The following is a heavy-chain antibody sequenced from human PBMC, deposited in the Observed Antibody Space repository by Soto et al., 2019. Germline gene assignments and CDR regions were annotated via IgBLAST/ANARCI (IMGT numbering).Heavy chain of an antibody. CDR1: AFSLSAGGVG. D-gene: IGHD3-3*02. Sequence: QITLKESGPTLVKPTETLSLTCAFSAFSLSAGGVGVGWIRQPPRKALEWLALIYWNDDKLFSPSFRGRLTSATDTPTNQVVLRTTNMVTEDTATYFCAHRGVHFWRDDYNWFDPWGQGIMVPVSS. V-gene: IGHV2-5*01. J-gene: IGHJ5*02. CDR2: IYWNDDK. CDR3: AHRGVHFWRDDYNWFDP.